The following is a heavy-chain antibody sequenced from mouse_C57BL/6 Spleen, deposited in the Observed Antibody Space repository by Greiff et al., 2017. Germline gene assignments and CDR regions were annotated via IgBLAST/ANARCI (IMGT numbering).Heavy chain of an antibody. D-gene: IGHD1-1*01. CDR1: GYTFTSYW. J-gene: IGHJ2*01. Sequence: VQLQQPGAELVKPGASVKMSCKASGYTFTSYWITWVKQRPGQGLEWIGDIYPGSGSTNYNEKFKSKATLTVDTSSSTAYMQLSSLTSEDSAVYYCARGDLLLRSFDYWGQGTTLTVSS. CDR2: IYPGSGST. V-gene: IGHV1-55*01. CDR3: ARGDLLLRSFDY.